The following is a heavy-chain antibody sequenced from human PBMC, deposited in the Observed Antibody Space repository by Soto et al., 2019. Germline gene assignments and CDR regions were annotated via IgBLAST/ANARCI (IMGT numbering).Heavy chain of an antibody. Sequence: GASVKVSCKASGGTFSSYAISWVRQAPGQGLEWMGGIIPIFGTANYAQKFQGRVTITADESTSTAYMELSSLRSEDTAVYYCARCSIQLWLGNYYYYGMDVWGQGTTVTVSS. V-gene: IGHV1-69*13. J-gene: IGHJ6*02. D-gene: IGHD5-18*01. CDR2: IIPIFGTA. CDR3: ARCSIQLWLGNYYYYGMDV. CDR1: GGTFSSYA.